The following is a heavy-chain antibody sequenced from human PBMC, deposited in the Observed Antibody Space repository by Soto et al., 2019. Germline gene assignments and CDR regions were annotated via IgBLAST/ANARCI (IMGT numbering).Heavy chain of an antibody. CDR2: ISAYNGNT. V-gene: IGHV1-18*01. CDR3: AREKGDGSGSYYGY. J-gene: IGHJ4*02. CDR1: GYTFTSYG. Sequence: QVQLVQSGAEVKKPGASVKVSCKASGYTFTSYGISWVRQAPGQGLEWMGWISAYNGNTNYAQKLQGRVTMTTATXXSTAYKALRSLRSDDTAVYYCAREKGDGSGSYYGYWGQGTLVTVSS. D-gene: IGHD3-10*01.